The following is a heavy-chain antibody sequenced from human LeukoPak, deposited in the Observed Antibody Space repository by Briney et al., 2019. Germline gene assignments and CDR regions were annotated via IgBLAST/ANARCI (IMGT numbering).Heavy chain of an antibody. J-gene: IGHJ4*02. V-gene: IGHV4-59*01. Sequence: PSETLSLTCTISGGSISSYYWSWIRQPPGKGLEWIGYIYCSGSTNYNPSLKSRVTISVDTSKNQFSLKLSSVTAADTAVYYCARGEGVRYSYGPKNPYYFDYWGQGTLVTVSS. CDR1: GGSISSYY. CDR2: IYCSGST. D-gene: IGHD5-18*01. CDR3: ARGEGVRYSYGPKNPYYFDY.